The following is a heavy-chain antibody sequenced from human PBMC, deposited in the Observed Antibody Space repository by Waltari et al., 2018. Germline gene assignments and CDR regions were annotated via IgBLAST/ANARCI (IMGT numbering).Heavy chain of an antibody. V-gene: IGHV3-30*01. CDR2: ISYDGSNK. CDR1: GFTFSSYA. CDR3: ARDRDWGYSYGYLGY. Sequence: QVQLVESGGGVVQPGRSLRLSCAASGFTFSSYAMHWVRQAPGKGLEWVAVISYDGSNKYYADSVKGRFTISRDNSKNTLYLQMNSLRAEDTAVYYCARDRDWGYSYGYLGYWGQGTLVTVSS. J-gene: IGHJ4*02. D-gene: IGHD5-18*01.